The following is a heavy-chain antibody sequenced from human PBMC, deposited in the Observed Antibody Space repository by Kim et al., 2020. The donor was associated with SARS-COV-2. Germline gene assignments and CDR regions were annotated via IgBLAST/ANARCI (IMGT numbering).Heavy chain of an antibody. CDR1: GFTFSSYA. J-gene: IGHJ3*02. D-gene: IGHD3-22*01. CDR2: ISYDGSNK. CDR3: ARVDDMWNYDSSGYGAFDI. V-gene: IGHV3-30*04. Sequence: GGSLRLSCAASGFTFSSYAMHWVRQAPGKGLEWVAVISYDGSNKYYADSVKGRFTISRDNSKNTLYLQMNSLRAEDTAVYYCARVDDMWNYDSSGYGAFDIWGQGTMVTVSS.